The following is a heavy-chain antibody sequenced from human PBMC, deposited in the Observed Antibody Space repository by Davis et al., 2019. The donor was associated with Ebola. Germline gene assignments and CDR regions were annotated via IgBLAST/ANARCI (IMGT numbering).Heavy chain of an antibody. V-gene: IGHV3-53*01. CDR2: IYSGGST. D-gene: IGHD3-22*01. Sequence: GGSLRLSCAASGFTVSSNYMSWVRQAPGKGLEWVSVIYSGGSTYYADSVKGRFTISRDNAKNTLYLQMNNLRAEDTAVYYCARGLYDESSVGLDVWGQGTTVTVSS. CDR3: ARGLYDESSVGLDV. CDR1: GFTVSSNY. J-gene: IGHJ6*02.